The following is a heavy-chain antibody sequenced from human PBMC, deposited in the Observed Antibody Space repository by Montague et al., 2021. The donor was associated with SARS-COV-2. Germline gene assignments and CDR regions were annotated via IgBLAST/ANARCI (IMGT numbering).Heavy chain of an antibody. D-gene: IGHD3-10*01. CDR2: MHCTGKT. J-gene: IGHJ4*02. V-gene: IGHV4-4*07. CDR1: GHSSTNQY. CDR3: ARDRFDFGAGRQGTIDF. Sequence: SETLSLTCTVSGHSSTNQYRRWIQQPAGKGLEWIGRMHCTGKTKFSPFFSSRLTMSADTSKNQFSLKLTSVTAADTAIYFCARDRFDFGAGRQGTIDFWGQGTLVTVSS.